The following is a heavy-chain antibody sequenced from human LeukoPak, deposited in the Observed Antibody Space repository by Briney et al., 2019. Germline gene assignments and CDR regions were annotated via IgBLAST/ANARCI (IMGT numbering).Heavy chain of an antibody. Sequence: SETLSLTCAVYGGSFGGYYWSWIRQPPGKGLEWIGYIYYSGSTYYNPSLKSRVTISVDTSKNQFSLKLSSVTAADTAVYYCASRYYYDSSGYYYAEYFQHWGQGTLVTVSS. CDR1: GGSFGGYY. J-gene: IGHJ1*01. V-gene: IGHV4-30-4*01. CDR3: ASRYYYDSSGYYYAEYFQH. D-gene: IGHD3-22*01. CDR2: IYYSGST.